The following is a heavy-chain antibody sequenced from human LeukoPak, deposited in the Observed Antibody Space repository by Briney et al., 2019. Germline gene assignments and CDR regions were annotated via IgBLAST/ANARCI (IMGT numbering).Heavy chain of an antibody. D-gene: IGHD3-16*01. J-gene: IGHJ4*02. CDR3: ARDLGGPDY. CDR1: GFTFSSYA. Sequence: PGGSLRLSCAASGFTFSSYAMNWVRQAPGKGLEWVSFIDSSSSSSISNIRYADSVKGRFAISRDNAKNSLYLQMNSLRAKDTAVYYCARDLGGPDYWGQGTLVTVSS. CDR2: IDSSSSSSISNI. V-gene: IGHV3-21*01.